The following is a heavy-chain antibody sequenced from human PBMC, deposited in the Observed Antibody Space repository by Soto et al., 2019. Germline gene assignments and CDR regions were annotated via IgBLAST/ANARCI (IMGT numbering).Heavy chain of an antibody. Sequence: QVQLVESGGGVVQSGRSLRLSCAASEFPFSSYGMHWVRQAPGKGLEWVAVISHDGSTKYYADSVKGRFTISRDNSKNTLYLQMNSLRAEDTAVYYCAKPFQRSGYYYDFWDFDLWGRGTLGTVSS. CDR3: AKPFQRSGYYYDFWDFDL. V-gene: IGHV3-30*18. CDR1: EFPFSSYG. CDR2: ISHDGSTK. J-gene: IGHJ2*01. D-gene: IGHD3-22*01.